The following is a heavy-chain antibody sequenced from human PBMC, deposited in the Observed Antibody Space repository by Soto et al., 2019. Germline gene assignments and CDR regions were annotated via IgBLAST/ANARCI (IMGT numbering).Heavy chain of an antibody. CDR1: GFTFSSYS. D-gene: IGHD3-10*01. V-gene: IGHV3-21*01. CDR2: ISSSSSYI. J-gene: IGHJ4*02. Sequence: PGGSLRLSCAASGFTFSSYSMNWVRQAPGKGLEWVSSISSSSSYIYYADSEKGRFTISRDNAKNSLYLKMNSLRAEDTAVYYCAREFGESFDYWGQGTLVTVSS. CDR3: AREFGESFDY.